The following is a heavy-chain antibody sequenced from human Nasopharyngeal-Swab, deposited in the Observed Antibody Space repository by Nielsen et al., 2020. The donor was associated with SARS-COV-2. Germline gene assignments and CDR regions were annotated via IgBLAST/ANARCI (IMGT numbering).Heavy chain of an antibody. CDR2: ITPSGGAT. D-gene: IGHD6-13*01. CDR3: ASEPGGMAAPGKHFDP. Sequence: ASVKVSCKASGFTFSHYFMHWMRQAPGQGLEWMGVITPSGGATNYARKFRGRVTMTRDPSTSTVYLDLSSLKSEDTAVYFCASEPGGMAAPGKHFDPWGQGTLVTVSS. CDR1: GFTFSHYF. J-gene: IGHJ5*02. V-gene: IGHV1-46*01.